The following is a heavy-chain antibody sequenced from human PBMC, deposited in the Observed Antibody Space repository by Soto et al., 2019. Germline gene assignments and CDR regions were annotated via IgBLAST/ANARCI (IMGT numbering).Heavy chain of an antibody. CDR3: ARERAKNSGYCSSTSCSPPLGY. V-gene: IGHV1-2*02. Sequence: GASVKVSCKASGYTFTGYYMHWVRQAPGQGLEWMGWINPNSGGTNYAQKFQGRVTMTRDTSISTAYMELSRLRSDDTAVYYCARERAKNSGYCSSTSCSPPLGYWGQGTLVTVSS. D-gene: IGHD2-2*03. CDR1: GYTFTGYY. CDR2: INPNSGGT. J-gene: IGHJ4*02.